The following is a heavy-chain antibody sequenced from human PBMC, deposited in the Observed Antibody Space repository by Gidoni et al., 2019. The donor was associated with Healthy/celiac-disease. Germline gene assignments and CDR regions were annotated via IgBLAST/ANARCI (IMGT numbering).Heavy chain of an antibody. V-gene: IGHV3-30-3*01. CDR2: ISYDGSNK. CDR1: GFTFSSYA. Sequence: QVQLVASGGGVVQPGRSLRLSCSASGFTFSSYAMPYGRQAPGKGLEWVAVISYDGSNKYYADSVKGRFTISRDNSKNTLYLQMNSLRAEDTAVYYCARGPNKDIVVVVAATVGAFDIWGQGTMVTVSS. CDR3: ARGPNKDIVVVVAATVGAFDI. D-gene: IGHD2-15*01. J-gene: IGHJ3*02.